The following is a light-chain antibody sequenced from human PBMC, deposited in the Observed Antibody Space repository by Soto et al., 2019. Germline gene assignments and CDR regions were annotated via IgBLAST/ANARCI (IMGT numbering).Light chain of an antibody. Sequence: EIVLTQSPATLSLSPGNRATLSCRASQSVSGYLAWYQQKPGQAPRLLIYGASTRATGIPARFSGSGSGTEFTLTISSLQSEDFAVYYCQQYNNWPPWTFGQGTKVEIK. CDR3: QQYNNWPPWT. CDR1: QSVSGY. J-gene: IGKJ1*01. V-gene: IGKV3-15*01. CDR2: GAS.